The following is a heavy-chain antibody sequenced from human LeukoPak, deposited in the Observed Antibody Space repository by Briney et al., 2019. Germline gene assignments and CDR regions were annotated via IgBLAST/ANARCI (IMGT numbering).Heavy chain of an antibody. CDR3: ARHNYYNFWNALNWFDP. D-gene: IGHD3-3*01. CDR1: GGSISSNSYY. Sequence: SETLSLTCSVSGGSISSNSYYWGWIRQPPGKGLEWIGSIYYSGSTCYNPSLKSRVIMSVDTSKNQFSLKLSSVTAADTALYYCARHNYYNFWNALNWFDPWGQGTPVTVSS. CDR2: IYYSGST. J-gene: IGHJ5*02. V-gene: IGHV4-39*01.